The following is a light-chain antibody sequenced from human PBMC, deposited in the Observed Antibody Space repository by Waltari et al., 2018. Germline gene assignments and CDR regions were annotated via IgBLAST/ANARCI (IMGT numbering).Light chain of an antibody. CDR3: NSCTDSVTWV. CDR1: SSDVGGHNH. V-gene: IGLV2-14*03. Sequence: QSALTQPASVSGSPGESITISCTGTSSDVGGHNHVSWYQHHPGKAPKLMIHDVNKRPAGVSNRFSGSKSCNTASLTIARLQAEDEADYYCNSCTDSVTWVFGGGTKLTVL. CDR2: DVN. J-gene: IGLJ3*02.